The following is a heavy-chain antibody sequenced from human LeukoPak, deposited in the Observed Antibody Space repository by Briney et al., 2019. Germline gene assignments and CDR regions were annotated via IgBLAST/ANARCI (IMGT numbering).Heavy chain of an antibody. CDR1: GGTFSSYT. Sequence: SVKVSCKASGGTFSSYTISWVRQAPGQGLEWMGRIIPILGIANYAQKFQGRVTITADKSTSTAYMELSSLRSEDTAVYYCAASSGSYRPFDYWGQGTLVTVSS. D-gene: IGHD1-26*01. J-gene: IGHJ4*02. V-gene: IGHV1-69*02. CDR2: IIPILGIA. CDR3: AASSGSYRPFDY.